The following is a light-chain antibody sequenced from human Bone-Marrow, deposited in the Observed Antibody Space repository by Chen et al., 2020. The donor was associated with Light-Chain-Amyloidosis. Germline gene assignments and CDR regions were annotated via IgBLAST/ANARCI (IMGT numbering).Light chain of an antibody. CDR1: SRDVGGDNQ. V-gene: IGLV2-14*01. Sequence: QSALTQPASVSGSPGQSITISCTGTSRDVGGDNQVLWSQQPPDKAPKLMIYEVTNRPSWVPDRFSGSKSDNTAALTISELTTEDEADYFCSSYTITNTLVFGSGTRVTVL. J-gene: IGLJ1*01. CDR3: SSYTITNTLV. CDR2: EVT.